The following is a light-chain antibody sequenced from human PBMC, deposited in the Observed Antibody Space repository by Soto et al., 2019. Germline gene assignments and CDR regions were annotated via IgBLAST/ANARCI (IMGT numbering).Light chain of an antibody. CDR2: EVA. CDR3: SSYAGDNNDVV. CDR1: SSDVGGYDY. Sequence: QSALTQPPSASGSPGQSVTISCTGTSSDVGGYDYVSWYQQPPGKAPKLLIYEVAKRPSGVPYRFSGSKSGNTASLTVSELQAEDEGDYYCSSYAGDNNDVVFGGGTKVTVL. V-gene: IGLV2-8*01. J-gene: IGLJ2*01.